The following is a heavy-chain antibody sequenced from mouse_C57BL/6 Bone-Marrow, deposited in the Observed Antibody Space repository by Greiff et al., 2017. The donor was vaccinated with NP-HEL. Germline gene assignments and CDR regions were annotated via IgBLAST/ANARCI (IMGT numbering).Heavy chain of an antibody. CDR3: ARQDYGNSFAY. CDR2: IYPGDGDT. CDR1: GYAFSSSW. V-gene: IGHV1-82*01. Sequence: VQLQQSGPELVKPGASVKISCKASGYAFSSSWMNWVKQRPGKGLEWIGRIYPGDGDTNYNGKFKGKATLTADKSSSTAYMQLSSLTSEDSAVYFCARQDYGNSFAYWGQGTLVTVSA. D-gene: IGHD2-1*01. J-gene: IGHJ3*01.